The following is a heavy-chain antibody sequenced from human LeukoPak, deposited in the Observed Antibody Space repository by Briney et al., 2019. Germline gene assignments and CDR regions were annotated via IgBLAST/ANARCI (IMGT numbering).Heavy chain of an antibody. D-gene: IGHD2-2*02. CDR3: ARAYCSSTSCYRYYFDY. J-gene: IGHJ4*02. V-gene: IGHV1-2*04. Sequence: GASVKVSCKASGYTFTSYAMHWVRQAPGQGLEWMGWINPNSGGTNYAQKFQGWVTMTRDTSISTAYMELSRLRSDDTAVYYCARAYCSSTSCYRYYFDYWGQGTLVTVSS. CDR1: GYTFTSYA. CDR2: INPNSGGT.